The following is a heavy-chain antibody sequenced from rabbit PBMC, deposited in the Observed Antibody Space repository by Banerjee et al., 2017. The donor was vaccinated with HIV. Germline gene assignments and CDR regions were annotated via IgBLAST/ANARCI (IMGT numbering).Heavy chain of an antibody. CDR3: ARDVIGTSNFAFNL. D-gene: IGHD1-1*01. J-gene: IGHJ4*01. V-gene: IGHV1S40*01. CDR1: GIDFSSYYY. CDR2: LYTGDGDT. Sequence: QSLEESGGGLVKPGGTLTLTCKASGIDFSSYYYMCWVRQAPGKGLEWIACLYTGDGDTYYASWAKGRFTISKTSSTTVTLQMTSLTAADTATYFCARDVIGTSNFAFNLWGQGTLVTVS.